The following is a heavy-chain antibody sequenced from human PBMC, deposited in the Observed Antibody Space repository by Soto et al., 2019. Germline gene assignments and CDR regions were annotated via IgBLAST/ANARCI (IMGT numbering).Heavy chain of an antibody. CDR1: GFTFSDYA. Sequence: GGSLRLSCAASGFTFSDYAMHWVRQAPGKGLEWLAVILYDGSKEYYADSVKGRFTISRDNSNNMLHLQMSSLRPEDTAFYYCARLRGFSYGSDFVFDYWGQGTLVTVSS. CDR2: ILYDGSKE. V-gene: IGHV3-30-3*01. J-gene: IGHJ4*02. CDR3: ARLRGFSYGSDFVFDY. D-gene: IGHD5-18*01.